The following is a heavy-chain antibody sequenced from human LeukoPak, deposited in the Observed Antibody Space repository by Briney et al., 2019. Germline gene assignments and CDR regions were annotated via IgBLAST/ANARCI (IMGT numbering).Heavy chain of an antibody. CDR1: GFTFSSYA. Sequence: PGGSLRLSCAASGFTFSSYAMSWVRQAPGKGLEWVSATSGSGGSTYYADSVKGRFTISRDNSKNTLYLQVNSLKPEDTAVYYCARGGDLGSCSGGSCYSVDYWGQGTLVTVSS. J-gene: IGHJ4*02. CDR2: TSGSGGST. D-gene: IGHD2-15*01. CDR3: ARGGDLGSCSGGSCYSVDY. V-gene: IGHV3-23*01.